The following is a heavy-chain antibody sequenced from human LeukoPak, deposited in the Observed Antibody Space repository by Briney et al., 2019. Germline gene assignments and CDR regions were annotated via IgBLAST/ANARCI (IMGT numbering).Heavy chain of an antibody. V-gene: IGHV5-51*01. D-gene: IGHD1-26*01. CDR1: GFTFPNYW. J-gene: IGHJ3*02. Sequence: PGESLKISCKGSGFTFPNYWIVWVRQMPGKGLEWMGIINPGDSDTRYSPSFQGLVTISADKSISTAYLQWSNLRASDTAMYYCARRVSGSPGAFDIWGQGTMVTVSS. CDR3: ARRVSGSPGAFDI. CDR2: INPGDSDT.